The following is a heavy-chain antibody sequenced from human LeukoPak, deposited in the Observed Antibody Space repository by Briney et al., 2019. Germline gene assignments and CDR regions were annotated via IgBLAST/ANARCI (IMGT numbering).Heavy chain of an antibody. D-gene: IGHD4-17*01. V-gene: IGHV4-59*01. Sequence: SETLSLTCTVSGGSISSYYWSWIRQPPGKGLEWIGYIYYSGSTNYNPSLKSRVTISVDTSKNQFSLKLSSVTAADTAVYYCARVWDATVTTSTGVFDYWGQGTLVTVSS. CDR2: IYYSGST. CDR1: GGSISSYY. CDR3: ARVWDATVTTSTGVFDY. J-gene: IGHJ4*02.